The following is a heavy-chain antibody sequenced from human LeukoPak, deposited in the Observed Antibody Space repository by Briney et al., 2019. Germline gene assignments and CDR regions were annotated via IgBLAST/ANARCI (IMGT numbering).Heavy chain of an antibody. CDR3: TTDYYGGSDY. Sequence: PGGSLRLSCAASGFTFSDAWMTWVRQAPGKGLDWVGRIKSETDGGTTDYAAPVKGRFTISRDDSKNTLYLQMNSLKTEDTAVYYCTTDYYGGSDYWGQGTLVTVSS. V-gene: IGHV3-15*01. J-gene: IGHJ4*02. CDR1: GFTFSDAW. D-gene: IGHD3-10*01. CDR2: IKSETDGGTT.